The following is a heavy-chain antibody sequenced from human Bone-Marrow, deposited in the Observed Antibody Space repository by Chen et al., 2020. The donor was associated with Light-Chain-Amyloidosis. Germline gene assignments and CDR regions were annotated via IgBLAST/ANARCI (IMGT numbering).Heavy chain of an antibody. CDR1: AFTFSSYG. D-gene: IGHD6-13*01. J-gene: IGHJ6*03. CDR3: AKGGSSWYEDYYYMDV. V-gene: IGHV3-30*18. Sequence: VQLVESGGGVVQPGRSLTLSCAAAAFTFSSYGMHWVRQAPGKGLEWVAVISYDGSNKYYADSVKGRFTISRDNSKNTLYLQMNSLRAEDTAVYYCAKGGSSWYEDYYYMDVWGKGTTVTVSS. CDR2: ISYDGSNK.